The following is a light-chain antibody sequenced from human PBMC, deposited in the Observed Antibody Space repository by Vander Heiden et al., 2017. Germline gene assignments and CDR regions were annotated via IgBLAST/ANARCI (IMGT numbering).Light chain of an antibody. Sequence: SYELTQPPSMSVSPGQTASITCSGEKGGDKYVCWYQQKAGQSPVLVIYQDTKRPSGIPERFSGSNSGNTATLTISGTQAMDEADYYCQAWDGNTLVFGGGTKLTVL. CDR3: QAWDGNTLV. CDR2: QDT. CDR1: KGGDKY. J-gene: IGLJ2*01. V-gene: IGLV3-1*01.